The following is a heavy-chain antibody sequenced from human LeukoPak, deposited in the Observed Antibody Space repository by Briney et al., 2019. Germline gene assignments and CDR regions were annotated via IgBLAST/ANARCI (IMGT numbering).Heavy chain of an antibody. CDR2: MNPNSGNT. V-gene: IGHV1-8*01. CDR3: ARGNKDYGDYARGLSDY. CDR1: GYTFTSFD. J-gene: IGHJ4*02. Sequence: ASVKVSCKASGYTFTSFDINWVRQATGQGLEWMGWMNPNSGNTGYAQKFQGRVTMTRNTSITTAYMELSSLRSEDTAVYYCARGNKDYGDYARGLSDYWGQGTLVTVSS. D-gene: IGHD4-17*01.